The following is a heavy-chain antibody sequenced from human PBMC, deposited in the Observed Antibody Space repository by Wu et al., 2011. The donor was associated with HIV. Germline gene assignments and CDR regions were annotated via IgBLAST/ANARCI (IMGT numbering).Heavy chain of an antibody. CDR3: ARDDSSGWPEGFDY. V-gene: IGHV1-18*04. J-gene: IGHJ4*02. CDR2: ISPYDGDT. D-gene: IGHD6-19*01. Sequence: QVQLVQSGAEVKKPGASVKVSCKASGYTFTGYYIHWVRQAPGQGLEWMGWISPYDGDTKYPRKLQGRVTMTTDTSTSTAYMELRSLRSDDTAVYYCARDDSSGWPEGFDYWGQGTLVTVSS. CDR1: GYTFTGYY.